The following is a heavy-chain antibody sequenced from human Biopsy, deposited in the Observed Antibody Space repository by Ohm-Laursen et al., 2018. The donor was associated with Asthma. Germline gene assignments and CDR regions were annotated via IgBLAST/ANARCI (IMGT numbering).Heavy chain of an antibody. J-gene: IGHJ5*02. CDR3: TREGNDWSGYVTGDH. CDR2: ISWNSVSL. D-gene: IGHD3-3*01. Sequence: SLRLSCAASGFDFDDFAMHWVRQAPGKGPEWVSSISWNSVSLDYAASVKGRFTISRDNAKDLLYLQMNSLRAEDTAVYFCTREGNDWSGYVTGDHWGQGSLVTVSS. V-gene: IGHV3-9*01. CDR1: GFDFDDFA.